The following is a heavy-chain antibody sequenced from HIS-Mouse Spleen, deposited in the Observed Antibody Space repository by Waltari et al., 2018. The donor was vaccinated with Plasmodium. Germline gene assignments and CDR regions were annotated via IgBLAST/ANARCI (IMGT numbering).Heavy chain of an antibody. CDR2: ISWNSGSI. CDR3: AKDPTGDRWYFDL. Sequence: EVQLVESGGGLVQPGRSLRLSCAASGFTFVYYAMHWVRQAPGKGLEWVSGISWNSGSIGYADSVKGRFTISRDNAKNSLYLQMNSLRAEDTALYYCAKDPTGDRWYFDLWGRGTLVTVSS. J-gene: IGHJ2*01. CDR1: GFTFVYYA. V-gene: IGHV3-9*01. D-gene: IGHD7-27*01.